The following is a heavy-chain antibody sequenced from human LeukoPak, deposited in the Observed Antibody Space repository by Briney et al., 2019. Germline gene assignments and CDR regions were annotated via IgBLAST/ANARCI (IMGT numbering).Heavy chain of an antibody. Sequence: GGSLRLSCAASGFTFSSYSMNWVRQAPGKGLEWVSSISSSSSYIYYADSVKGRFTISRDNAKNSLYLQMNSLRAEDTAVYYCASPAHSSSWYRFDYWGQGTLVTVSS. CDR3: ASPAHSSSWYRFDY. J-gene: IGHJ4*02. V-gene: IGHV3-21*01. D-gene: IGHD6-13*01. CDR1: GFTFSSYS. CDR2: ISSSSSYI.